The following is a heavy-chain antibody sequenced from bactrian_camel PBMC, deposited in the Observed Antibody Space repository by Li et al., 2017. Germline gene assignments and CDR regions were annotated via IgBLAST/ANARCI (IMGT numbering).Heavy chain of an antibody. J-gene: IGHJ4*01. CDR3: NLVKGAVGDMWCTWAG. V-gene: IGHV3S53*01. CDR1: GFTSKRCG. D-gene: IGHD7*01. Sequence: HVQLVESGGGSVQAGGSLRLTCTAPGFTSKRCGVRWYRQATGKEREWVSSISTAGTTSYTDSVKGRFTISKDKAKDAVYLQMDSLRPGDTAMYSCNLVKGAVGDMWCTWAGWGQGTQVTVS. CDR2: ISTAGTT.